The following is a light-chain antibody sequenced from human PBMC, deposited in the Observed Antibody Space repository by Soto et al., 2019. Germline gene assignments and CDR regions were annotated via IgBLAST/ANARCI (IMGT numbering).Light chain of an antibody. Sequence: QSVLTQPASVSGSPGQSITISCSGTSSDIGTYDHVAWFQQFPGKTPKLMIYSVSNRPSGVSYRFSGSKSGNTASLTISGLQAEDEADYYCISYTVSRSYVFGTGTKVPVL. V-gene: IGLV2-14*01. CDR2: SVS. J-gene: IGLJ1*01. CDR3: ISYTVSRSYV. CDR1: SSDIGTYDH.